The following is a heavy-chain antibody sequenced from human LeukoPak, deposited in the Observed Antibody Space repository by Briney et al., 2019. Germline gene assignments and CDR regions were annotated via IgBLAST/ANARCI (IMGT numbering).Heavy chain of an antibody. V-gene: IGHV1-69*13. Sequence: SVKVSCKASGGXFSSYAISWVRQAPGQGLEWMGGIIPIFGTANYAQKFQGRVTITADESTSTAYMELSSLRSEDTAVYYCARWGDSSGYYALEYFQHWGQGTLVTVSS. CDR3: ARWGDSSGYYALEYFQH. J-gene: IGHJ1*01. CDR2: IIPIFGTA. CDR1: GGXFSSYA. D-gene: IGHD3-22*01.